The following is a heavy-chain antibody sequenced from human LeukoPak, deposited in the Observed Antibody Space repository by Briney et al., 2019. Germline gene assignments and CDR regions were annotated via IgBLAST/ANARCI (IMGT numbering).Heavy chain of an antibody. CDR1: GFTFSSSG. CDR3: AKMKNERNTPDY. CDR2: ISAPGGTT. Sequence: GGSLRLSCAASGFTFSSSGMSWVRQVPGKGLDWVSAISAPGGTTYYAGSVRGRFTISRDNSKNTLFLQMSSLRAGDPAVYYCAKMKNERNTPDYWGQGTLVTVSS. V-gene: IGHV3-23*01. J-gene: IGHJ4*02. D-gene: IGHD2-15*01.